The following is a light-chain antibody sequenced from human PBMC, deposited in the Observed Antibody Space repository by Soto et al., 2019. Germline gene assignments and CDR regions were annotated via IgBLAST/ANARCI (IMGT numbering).Light chain of an antibody. CDR3: QSYDSSLSGGV. V-gene: IGLV1-40*01. CDR1: SSNIGAGYV. Sequence: QSVLTQPPSVSGAPGQRVTISCTGSSSNIGAGYVVHWYQQLPGTAPKLLIYGNSNRPSGVPDRFSGSKSGTSASLAITGLLAEDEADYYCQSYDSSLSGGVFGGGTKLTVL. CDR2: GNS. J-gene: IGLJ3*02.